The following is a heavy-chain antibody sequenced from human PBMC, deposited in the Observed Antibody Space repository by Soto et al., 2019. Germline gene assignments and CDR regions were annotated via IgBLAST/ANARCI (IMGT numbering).Heavy chain of an antibody. CDR2: IYTSGST. D-gene: IGHD6-19*01. J-gene: IGHJ6*02. CDR1: GGSISSYY. CDR3: ARGQDSSGRYGVYYYYYGMDV. V-gene: IGHV4-4*07. Sequence: SETLSLTCAVSGGSISSYYWSWIRQPAGKGLEWIGRIYTSGSTNYNPSLKSRVTMSVDTSKNQFSLKLSSVTAADTAVYYCARGQDSSGRYGVYYYYYGMDVWGQGTTVTVSS.